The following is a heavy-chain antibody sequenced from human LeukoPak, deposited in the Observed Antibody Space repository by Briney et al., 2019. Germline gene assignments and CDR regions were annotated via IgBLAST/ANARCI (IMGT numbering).Heavy chain of an antibody. CDR1: GYSISSGYY. Sequence: PSETLSLTCTVSGYSISSGYYWGWIRQSPGKGLEWIASFYNSGSTYYTPSLKSRVTISVDTSKNQFSLKLSSVTAADTAVYYCARGKRYGDFLFDPWGQGTLVTVSS. CDR2: FYNSGST. CDR3: ARGKRYGDFLFDP. D-gene: IGHD4-17*01. V-gene: IGHV4-38-2*02. J-gene: IGHJ5*02.